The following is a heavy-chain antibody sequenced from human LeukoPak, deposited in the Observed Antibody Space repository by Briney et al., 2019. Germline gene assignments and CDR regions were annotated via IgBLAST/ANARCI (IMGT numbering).Heavy chain of an antibody. J-gene: IGHJ5*02. CDR3: ARGSTSCYGCFGWFDP. V-gene: IGHV4-31*03. Sequence: SQSLSLTCTVSGGSISSGGYYWSWIRQHPGKGLEWIGYIYYSGSTYYNPSLKSRVTISVDTSKNQFSLKLSSVTAADTAVYSCARGSTSCYGCFGWFDPWGQGTLVNVSS. CDR2: IYYSGST. D-gene: IGHD2-2*01. CDR1: GGSISSGGYY.